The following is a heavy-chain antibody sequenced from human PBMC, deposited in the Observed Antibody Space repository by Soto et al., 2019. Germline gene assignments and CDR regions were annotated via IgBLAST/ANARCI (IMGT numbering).Heavy chain of an antibody. J-gene: IGHJ5*02. V-gene: IGHV4-39*01. Sequence: PSETLSLTCTVSGGSISDISYCWGWIRQPPGKGLQWIGYMFYSGATYYNPSLKNRVTLSVDTSNNEFSLKLISVTAPDTAVYYCARHKSGSDWLDPWGQGTLVTVSS. CDR3: ARHKSGSDWLDP. CDR1: GGSISDISYC. CDR2: MFYSGAT. D-gene: IGHD2-15*01.